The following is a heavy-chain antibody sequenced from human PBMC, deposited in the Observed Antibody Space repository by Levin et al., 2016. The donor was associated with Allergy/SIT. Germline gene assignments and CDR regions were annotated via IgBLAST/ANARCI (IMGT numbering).Heavy chain of an antibody. J-gene: IGHJ3*01. D-gene: IGHD3-10*01. CDR3: TKDIGSQPYGLAFHV. CDR2: IRWDGGSA. CDR1: GFTFEDYT. Sequence: GGSLRLSCAASGFTFEDYTMHWVRAGPGKGLEWVSVIRWDGGSAYYADSFRGRFITSRENTRNSLFLQMNSLRPEDTGLYFCTKDIGSQPYGLAFHVWGRGTMVTVSS. V-gene: IGHV3-43*01.